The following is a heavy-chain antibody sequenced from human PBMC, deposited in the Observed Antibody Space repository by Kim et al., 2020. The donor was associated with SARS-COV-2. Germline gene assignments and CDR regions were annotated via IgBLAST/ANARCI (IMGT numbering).Heavy chain of an antibody. CDR2: INTNTGNP. V-gene: IGHV7-4-1*02. CDR1: GYTFTSYA. D-gene: IGHD5-18*01. CDR3: ARDLNVGGGYSYGILDY. J-gene: IGHJ4*02. Sequence: ASVTVSCKASGYTFTSYAMNWVRQAPGQGLEWMGWINTNTGNPTYAQGFTGRFVFSLDTSVSTAYLQISSLKAEDTAVYYCARDLNVGGGYSYGILDYWGQGTLVTVSS.